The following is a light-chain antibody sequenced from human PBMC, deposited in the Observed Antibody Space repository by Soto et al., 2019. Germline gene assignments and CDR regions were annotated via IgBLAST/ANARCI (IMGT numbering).Light chain of an antibody. J-gene: IGLJ1*01. Sequence: QSALTQPASVSGSPGQSITISCTGTSSDVGGYNHVSWYQQHPGKAPKLMIYEVSNRPSGVSNRFSGSKSGNTASLTISGLQAEDEADYYCSSYTSSSTLKVFGTGTKLTVL. CDR2: EVS. CDR3: SSYTSSSTLKV. V-gene: IGLV2-14*01. CDR1: SSDVGGYNH.